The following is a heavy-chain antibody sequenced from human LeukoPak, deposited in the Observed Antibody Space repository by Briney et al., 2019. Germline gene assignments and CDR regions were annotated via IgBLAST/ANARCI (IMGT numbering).Heavy chain of an antibody. CDR2: ISYDGSDK. J-gene: IGHJ4*02. V-gene: IGHV3-30*03. Sequence: GGSLRLSCAASGFTFSTYGMYWVRQAPGKGLEWVSLISYDGSDKYYADSVKGRFTISRDNAKNSLYLQMNSLRAEDTAVYYCARVVGYYYDSSGLGYWSQGTLVTVSS. CDR3: ARVVGYYYDSSGLGY. D-gene: IGHD3-22*01. CDR1: GFTFSTYG.